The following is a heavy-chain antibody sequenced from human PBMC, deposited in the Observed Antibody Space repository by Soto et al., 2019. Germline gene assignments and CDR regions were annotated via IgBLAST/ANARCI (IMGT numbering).Heavy chain of an antibody. CDR2: ISGSGGNT. CDR1: GFTFTNYA. V-gene: IGHV3-23*01. D-gene: IGHD3-10*01. CDR3: VKARAAGGFDY. Sequence: EVHLLDSGGGLVQPGGSLRLSCAASGFTFTNYAMSWVRQAPGKGLEWVSSISGSGGNTYYADSVRGRFTISRDNTKYTLYLQMNSLIAEDTAIYYCVKARAAGGFDYWGQGTLVTVSS. J-gene: IGHJ4*02.